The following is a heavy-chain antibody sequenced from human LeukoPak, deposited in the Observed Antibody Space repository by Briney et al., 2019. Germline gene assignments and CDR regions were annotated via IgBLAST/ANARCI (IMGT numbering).Heavy chain of an antibody. V-gene: IGHV3-11*01. CDR2: VTSSGNTI. Sequence: GGSLRLSCAASGFTFSDYYMSWIRQAPGKGLEWVSYVTSSGNTIDYADSVKGRFIISRDNAKNSLYLQMNSLTAEDTAVYYCARARRGGPFDYWGQGPLVTVSA. D-gene: IGHD3-16*01. J-gene: IGHJ4*02. CDR1: GFTFSDYY. CDR3: ARARRGGPFDY.